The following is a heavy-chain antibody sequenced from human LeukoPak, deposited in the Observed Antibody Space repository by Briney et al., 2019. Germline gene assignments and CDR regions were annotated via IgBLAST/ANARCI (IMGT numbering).Heavy chain of an antibody. V-gene: IGHV3-23*01. J-gene: IGHJ3*02. CDR2: ISGSGGST. Sequence: QSGGSLRLSCAASGFTFSSYAMSWVRQAPGKGLEWVSAISGSGGSTYYADSVKGWFTISRDNSKNTLYLQMNSLRAEVTAVYYCAKEEVVAAFAFDIWGQGTMVTVSS. D-gene: IGHD2-15*01. CDR3: AKEEVVAAFAFDI. CDR1: GFTFSSYA.